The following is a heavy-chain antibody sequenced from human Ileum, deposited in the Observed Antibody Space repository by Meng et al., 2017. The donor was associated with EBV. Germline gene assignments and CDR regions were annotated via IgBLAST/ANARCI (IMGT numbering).Heavy chain of an antibody. J-gene: IGHJ4*02. D-gene: IGHD3-10*01. CDR2: LSGSGATT. CDR1: GFTFSTSA. CDR3: VNSPYYFGNNIFVY. V-gene: IGHV3-23*01. Sequence: EVQLLESGGGLVQPGGSLRLSCASSGFTFSTSAMNWVRQAPGKGLEWISALSGSGATTYYEDSVAGRFTISRDNSKNTLYLQMNSLRAEDTAVYYCVNSPYYFGNNIFVYWGQGTLVTVSS.